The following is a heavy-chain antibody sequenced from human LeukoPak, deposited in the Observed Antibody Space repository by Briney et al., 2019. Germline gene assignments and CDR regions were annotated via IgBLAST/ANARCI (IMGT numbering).Heavy chain of an antibody. CDR2: ISGYNGVT. CDR3: ARDFSNFGDF. V-gene: IGHV1-18*01. CDR1: GYTFTSYG. Sequence: GASVKVSCKTSGYTFTSYGVSWMRQAPGQGLAWMGWISGYNGVTRYPQTFQDRVTMTTDPSASTVYMELKNLTSDDTAVYFCARDFSNFGDFWGQGTLITVSA. D-gene: IGHD3-3*01. J-gene: IGHJ4*02.